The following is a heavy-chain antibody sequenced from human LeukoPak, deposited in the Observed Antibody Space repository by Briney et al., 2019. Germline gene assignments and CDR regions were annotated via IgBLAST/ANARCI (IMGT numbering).Heavy chain of an antibody. V-gene: IGHV4-34*01. CDR3: ARRKQWLVLGDWFDP. D-gene: IGHD6-19*01. CDR1: GGSFSGYY. CDR2: INHSGST. J-gene: IGHJ5*02. Sequence: PSETLSLTCAVYGGSFSGYYRSWIRQPPGKGLDWIGEINHSGSTNYNPSLKSRVTISVDTSKNQFSLKLSSVTVADTAVYYCARRKQWLVLGDWFDPWGQGTLVTVSS.